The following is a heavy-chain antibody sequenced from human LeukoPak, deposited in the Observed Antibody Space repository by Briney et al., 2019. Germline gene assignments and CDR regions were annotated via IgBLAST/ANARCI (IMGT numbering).Heavy chain of an antibody. CDR1: GFTFSSYG. J-gene: IGHJ4*02. D-gene: IGHD3-10*01. CDR2: IRYDGTNK. Sequence: GGSLRLSCAASGFTFSSYGMHWVRQAPGKGLEWVAFIRYDGTNKYYADSVKGRFTISRDNSKNTLYLQMNSLRAEDTAVYYCAKDMDVGGYGSGDYFDYCGQGTLVTVSS. V-gene: IGHV3-30*02. CDR3: AKDMDVGGYGSGDYFDY.